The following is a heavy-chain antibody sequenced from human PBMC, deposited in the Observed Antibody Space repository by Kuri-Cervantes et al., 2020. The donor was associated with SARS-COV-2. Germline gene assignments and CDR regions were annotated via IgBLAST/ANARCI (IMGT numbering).Heavy chain of an antibody. D-gene: IGHD3-22*01. CDR1: GFPFSDYR. CDR2: IDGYSPYI. V-gene: IGHV3-21*01. CDR3: TTAMIVSASHYFDY. J-gene: IGHJ4*02. Sequence: GESLKISCAASGFPFSDYRMHWIRQSPGKGLEWVSCIDGYSPYIHYADSVKGRFTISRDNAKSSVFLQMNSLRAEDTAVYYCTTAMIVSASHYFDYWGQGILVTVSS.